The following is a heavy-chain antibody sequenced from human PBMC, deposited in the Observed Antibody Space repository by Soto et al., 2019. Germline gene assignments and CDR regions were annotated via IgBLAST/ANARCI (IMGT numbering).Heavy chain of an antibody. J-gene: IGHJ3*02. CDR3: AAELYSGGSCCSFDI. D-gene: IGHD2-15*01. Sequence: SVKVSCKTSGFTFSNSAVQWVRQARRQRLEWMGWIVVGSGNTNYEQKFQERVTITRDMSTSTVHMELSSLRSEDTAVYYCAAELYSGGSCCSFDIWGQGTMVTVSS. CDR2: IVVGSGNT. V-gene: IGHV1-58*01. CDR1: GFTFSNSA.